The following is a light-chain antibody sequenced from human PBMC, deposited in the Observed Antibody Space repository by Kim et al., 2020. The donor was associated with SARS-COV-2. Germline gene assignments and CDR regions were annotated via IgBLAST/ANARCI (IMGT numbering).Light chain of an antibody. CDR1: QDIRND. CDR3: LQDYSYPRT. CDR2: AAS. V-gene: IGKV1-6*01. Sequence: ASVGDRVTISCRASQDIRNDLGWDQQKPGRAPNLLIYAASNLQNGVPPRFSGSGSGTDFTLTISSLQPEDFATYYCLQDYSYPRTFGQGTKVDIK. J-gene: IGKJ1*01.